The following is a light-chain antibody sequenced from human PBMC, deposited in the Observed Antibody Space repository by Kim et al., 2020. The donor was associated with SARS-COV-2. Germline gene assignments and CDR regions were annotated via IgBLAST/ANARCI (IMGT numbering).Light chain of an antibody. CDR2: VAS. CDR1: QSVSSY. Sequence: LSPGERATLSCRASQSVSSYLAWYQQKPGQAPRLLIYVASNRATGIPARFSGSGSGTDFTLTISSLEPEDFAVYYCQQRSNWPLTFGGGTKVDIK. V-gene: IGKV3-11*01. CDR3: QQRSNWPLT. J-gene: IGKJ4*01.